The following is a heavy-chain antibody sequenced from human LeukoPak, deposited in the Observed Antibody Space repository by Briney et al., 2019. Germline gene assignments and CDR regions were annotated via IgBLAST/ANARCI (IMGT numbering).Heavy chain of an antibody. CDR1: GFTFSNYA. V-gene: IGHV3-23*01. J-gene: IGHJ4*02. CDR2: ISGSDDST. D-gene: IGHD2-2*01. CDR3: AKDGHCSTTTCSTAKFDY. Sequence: GGSLRLSCAVSGFTFSNYATSWVRHAPGKGLEWVSTISGSDDSTDYADSVKGRFTISRDNSKNTLYLQMNSLRAEDTAVYYCAKDGHCSTTTCSTAKFDYWGQGTLVTVSS.